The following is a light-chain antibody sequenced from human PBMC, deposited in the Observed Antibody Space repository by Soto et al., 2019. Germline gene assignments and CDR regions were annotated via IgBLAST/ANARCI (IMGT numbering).Light chain of an antibody. CDR2: LNSDGSH. Sequence: QPVLTQSPSASASLGASVKHTCTLSSGHSSYAIAWHQQQPEKGPRYLMKLNSDGSHSKGDGIPGRFSGSSSGAERYLTIASLQSEDEADYCCQTWGAGSVVLGGGTQLTVL. J-gene: IGLJ2*01. V-gene: IGLV4-69*01. CDR1: SGHSSYA. CDR3: QTWGAGSVV.